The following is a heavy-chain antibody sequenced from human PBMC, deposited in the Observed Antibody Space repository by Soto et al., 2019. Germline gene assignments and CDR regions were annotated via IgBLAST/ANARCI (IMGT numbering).Heavy chain of an antibody. Sequence: LGESLKISCKGSGYTFTSYWIGWVRQMPGKGLEWMGIIFPVDSATRYSPSFQGQVIISADKSISTAYLQWSSLKASDTAIYYCARAVVGYCSSASCPADYWGQGTLVTVSS. D-gene: IGHD2-2*01. CDR3: ARAVVGYCSSASCPADY. V-gene: IGHV5-51*01. CDR1: GYTFTSYW. J-gene: IGHJ4*02. CDR2: IFPVDSAT.